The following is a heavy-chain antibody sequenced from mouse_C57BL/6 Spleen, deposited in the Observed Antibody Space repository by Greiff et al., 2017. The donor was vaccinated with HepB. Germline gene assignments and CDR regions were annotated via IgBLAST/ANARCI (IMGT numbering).Heavy chain of an antibody. V-gene: IGHV5-17*01. CDR1: GFTFSDYG. J-gene: IGHJ3*01. D-gene: IGHD2-12*01. CDR2: ISSGSSTI. Sequence: EVKLVESGGGLVKPGGSLKLSCAASGFTFSDYGMHWVRQAPEKGLEWVAYISSGSSTIYYADTVKGRFTISRDNAKNTLFLQMTSLRSEDTAIYYCATLPPFAYWGQGTLVTVSA. CDR3: ATLPPFAY.